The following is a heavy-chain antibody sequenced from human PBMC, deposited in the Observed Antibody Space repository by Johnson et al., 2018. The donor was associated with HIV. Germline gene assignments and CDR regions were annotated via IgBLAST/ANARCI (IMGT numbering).Heavy chain of an antibody. CDR3: AKSFGDYNDDPFDI. D-gene: IGHD4-17*01. CDR1: GVNFRPYP. Sequence: VQLVESGGGVVQPGRSLRLSCAASGVNFRPYPMTWVRQAPGKGLEWVSAISGSGGSKYYADSVKGRFTISRDNSKFTLSLHMNNLRVEDTAIYYCAKSFGDYNDDPFDIWGQGTMVTVSS. J-gene: IGHJ3*02. CDR2: ISGSGGSK. V-gene: IGHV3-23*04.